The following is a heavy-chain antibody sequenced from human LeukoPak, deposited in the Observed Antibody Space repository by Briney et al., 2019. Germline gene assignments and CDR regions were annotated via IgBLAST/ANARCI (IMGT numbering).Heavy chain of an antibody. J-gene: IGHJ6*02. Sequence: GGSLRLSCAASGFTFSSYEMNWVRQAPGKGLEWVSYISSSGSTIYYADSVKGRFTISRDNAKNSLYLQMNSLRAEDTAVYYCARDIRYFDSDYYYGMDVWGQGTTVTVS. CDR2: ISSSGSTI. CDR3: ARDIRYFDSDYYYGMDV. CDR1: GFTFSSYE. D-gene: IGHD3-9*01. V-gene: IGHV3-48*03.